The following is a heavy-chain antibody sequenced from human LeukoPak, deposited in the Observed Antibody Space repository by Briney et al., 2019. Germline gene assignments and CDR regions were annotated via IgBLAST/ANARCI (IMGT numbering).Heavy chain of an antibody. D-gene: IGHD1-26*01. Sequence: GESLKISCKGSGYSFTNYWIAWVRQMPGKGLEWRGIIYPGDSDTRYSPSFQGQVTISADKSISTAYLQWSSLQASDTAMYYCARRSGSFQGDYNFDYWGQGTLVTVSS. V-gene: IGHV5-51*01. CDR2: IYPGDSDT. CDR3: ARRSGSFQGDYNFDY. CDR1: GYSFTNYW. J-gene: IGHJ4*02.